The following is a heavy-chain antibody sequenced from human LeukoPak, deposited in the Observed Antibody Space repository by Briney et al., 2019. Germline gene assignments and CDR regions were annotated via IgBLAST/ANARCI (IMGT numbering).Heavy chain of an antibody. CDR1: GYTFTSYD. J-gene: IGHJ6*02. D-gene: IGHD1-7*01. CDR2: MNPNSGNT. V-gene: IGHV1-8*01. Sequence: GASVKVSCKASGYTFTSYDINWVRQATGQGLEWMGWMNPNSGNTGYAQKFQGRATMTRNTSISTAYMELSSLRSEDTAVYYCARFGNWNYVRLNYYYYGMDVWGQGTTVTVSS. CDR3: ARFGNWNYVRLNYYYYGMDV.